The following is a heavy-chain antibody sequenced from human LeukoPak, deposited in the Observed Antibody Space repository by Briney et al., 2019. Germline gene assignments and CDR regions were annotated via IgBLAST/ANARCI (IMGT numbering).Heavy chain of an antibody. D-gene: IGHD3-16*01. CDR2: ISSSSSYI. Sequence: GGSLRLSCAASGFTFSSYSMNWVRQAPGKGLEWVSSISSSSSYIYCADSVKGRFTISRDNAKNSLYLQMNSLRAEDTAVYYCARAPYVYSGHHDYWGQGTLVTVSS. CDR3: ARAPYVYSGHHDY. CDR1: GFTFSSYS. V-gene: IGHV3-21*01. J-gene: IGHJ4*02.